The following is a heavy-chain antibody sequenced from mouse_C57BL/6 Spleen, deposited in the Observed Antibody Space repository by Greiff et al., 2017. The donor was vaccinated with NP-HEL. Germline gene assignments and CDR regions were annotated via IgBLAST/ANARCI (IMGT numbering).Heavy chain of an antibody. CDR3: ARRGWDENYAMDY. Sequence: VQLQQSGAELVRPGSSVKLSCKASGYTFTSYWMHWVKQRPIQGLEWIGNIDPSDSETHYNQKFKDKATLTVDKSSNTAYMQLSSLTSEDSAVYYCARRGWDENYAMDYWGQGTSVTVSS. CDR2: IDPSDSET. D-gene: IGHD4-1*01. J-gene: IGHJ4*01. CDR1: GYTFTSYW. V-gene: IGHV1-52*01.